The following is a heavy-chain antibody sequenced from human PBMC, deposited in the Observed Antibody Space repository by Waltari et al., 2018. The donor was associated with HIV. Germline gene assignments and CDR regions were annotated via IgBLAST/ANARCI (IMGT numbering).Heavy chain of an antibody. J-gene: IGHJ2*01. V-gene: IGHV1-69*01. D-gene: IGHD4-17*01. CDR2: SVPVLRPA. CDR1: GGIFSPSG. Sequence: QAQLVQSGAEVKKPGLSVKVSCKSSGGIFSPSGISWARQAPGQAPGLGLEWKGGSVPVLRPANYVHRFQGRSKSAAEESTRPTTVKPTRLRADETAPDCCATLGGGNGDRYWHFDLWGRGTLVTVSS. CDR3: ATLGGGNGDRYWHFDL.